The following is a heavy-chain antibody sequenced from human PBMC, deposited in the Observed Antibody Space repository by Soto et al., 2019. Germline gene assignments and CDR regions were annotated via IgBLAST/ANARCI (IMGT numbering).Heavy chain of an antibody. V-gene: IGHV1-46*01. CDR3: ARDMKTGTTSYYYYYGMDV. D-gene: IGHD1-1*01. J-gene: IGHJ6*02. CDR1: GYTFTSYY. CDR2: INPSGGST. Sequence: ASVKVSCKASGYTFTSYYMHWVRQAPGQGLEWMGIINPSGGSTSYAQKFQGRVTMTRDTSTSTVYMELSSLRSEDTAVYYCARDMKTGTTSYYYYYGMDVWGQGTTVTVSS.